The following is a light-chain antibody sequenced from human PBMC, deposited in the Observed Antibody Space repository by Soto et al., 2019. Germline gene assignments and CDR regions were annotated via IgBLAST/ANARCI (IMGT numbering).Light chain of an antibody. CDR1: SSDVGAYNY. CDR2: DVS. V-gene: IGLV2-14*01. CDR3: SSYTSSSTPHYV. Sequence: QSALTKPASVSGSPGQSITISCSGTSSDVGAYNYVSWYQQHPGKAPKLMIYDVSNRPSGVSNRFSGSESGNTASLTISGLQAEDEADYYCSSYTSSSTPHYVFGTGTKLTVL. J-gene: IGLJ1*01.